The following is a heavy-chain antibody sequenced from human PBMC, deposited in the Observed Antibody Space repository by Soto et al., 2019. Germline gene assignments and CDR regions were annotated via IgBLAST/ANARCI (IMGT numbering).Heavy chain of an antibody. CDR1: GFTFNNYW. V-gene: IGHV3-7*05. CDR3: ARGTPYCTSTSCSPSYSYGMDV. D-gene: IGHD2-2*01. J-gene: IGHJ6*02. Sequence: EVQLVESGGGLVQPGGSLRLSCAASGFTFNNYWMGWVRQAPGKGLEWVANIKEDGSEKYFVDSVKGRFTISRDNGTDLLYLQMNSLRAEDTAVYYCARGTPYCTSTSCSPSYSYGMDVWGQGTTVTVSS. CDR2: IKEDGSEK.